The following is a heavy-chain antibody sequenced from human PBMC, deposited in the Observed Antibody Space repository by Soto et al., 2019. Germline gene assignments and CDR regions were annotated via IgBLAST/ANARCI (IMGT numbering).Heavy chain of an antibody. CDR3: ARARWYDAFDV. J-gene: IGHJ3*01. CDR2: IFHVGNT. D-gene: IGHD2-15*01. Sequence: PSETLSLTCAVSGFFISSGNYWGWIRKPPGKGLEWIGSIFHVGNTYYNPSLKSRVTISVDMAKNQFSLKLNSVTAADTAVYYCARARWYDAFDVWGQGTVVTVPS. V-gene: IGHV4-38-2*01. CDR1: GFFISSGNY.